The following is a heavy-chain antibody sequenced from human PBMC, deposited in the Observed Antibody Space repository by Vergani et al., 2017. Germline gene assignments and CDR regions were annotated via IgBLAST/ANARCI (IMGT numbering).Heavy chain of an antibody. Sequence: LHESVPGLFHPSETLSLTCTVSGASVNSYYWSWIRQPPGKGLEWMGYVSFRGDTLYDPSVKGRMTISLNTSSNQFSLYLTSVTAADTAVYYCARSRIYYGAGSPDYWGQGTLVTVSS. V-gene: IGHV4-59*02. CDR1: GASVNSYY. D-gene: IGHD3-10*01. J-gene: IGHJ4*02. CDR3: ARSRIYYGAGSPDY. CDR2: VSFRGDT.